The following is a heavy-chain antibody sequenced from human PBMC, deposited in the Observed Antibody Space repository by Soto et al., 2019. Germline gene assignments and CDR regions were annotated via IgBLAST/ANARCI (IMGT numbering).Heavy chain of an antibody. D-gene: IGHD3-10*01. V-gene: IGHV1-18*01. CDR2: ISAYNGNT. CDR1: GYTFTSYG. CDR3: ARRGVYYGSGKYMDV. J-gene: IGHJ6*03. Sequence: ASVKVSCKASGYTFTSYGISWVRQAPGQGLEWMGWISAYNGNTNYAQKLQGRVTMTTDTSTSTAYMELRSLRSDDTAVHYCARRGVYYGSGKYMDVWGKGTTVTVSS.